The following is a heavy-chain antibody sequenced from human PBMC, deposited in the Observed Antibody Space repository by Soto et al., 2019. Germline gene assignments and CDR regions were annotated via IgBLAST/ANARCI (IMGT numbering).Heavy chain of an antibody. J-gene: IGHJ4*02. CDR1: GFTFSDYY. V-gene: IGHV3-11*01. Sequence: GGSLRLSCAGSGFTFSDYYMSRIRQAPGKGLEWVSYISSSGDIIYYADSVKGRFTISRDNAKNSLYLQMNSLGAEDTAVYYCARDLGYYASDGYFDYWGQGTLVTVSS. D-gene: IGHD3-22*01. CDR2: ISSSGDII. CDR3: ARDLGYYASDGYFDY.